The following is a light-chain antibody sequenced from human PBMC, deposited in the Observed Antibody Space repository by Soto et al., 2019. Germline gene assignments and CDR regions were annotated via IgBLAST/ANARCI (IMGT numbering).Light chain of an antibody. V-gene: IGKV3-20*01. Sequence: EVVLTQSPGTLSLSPGERATLSCRASPSISSRYLTWYQQKPGQAPRLLIYGASSRSTGIPDRFSGSGSGTDFILTITRLELEDFAVYYCQKYGSSTQVTFGGETKEEIK. J-gene: IGKJ4*01. CDR3: QKYGSSTQVT. CDR1: PSISSRY. CDR2: GAS.